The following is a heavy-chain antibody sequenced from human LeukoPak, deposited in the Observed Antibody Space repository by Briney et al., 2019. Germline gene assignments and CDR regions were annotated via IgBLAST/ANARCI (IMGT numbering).Heavy chain of an antibody. D-gene: IGHD4-11*01. CDR1: GGSFSGYY. Sequence: PSETLSLTCAVYGGSFSGYYWSWIRQPPGKGLEWIGEINHSGSTNYNPSLKSRVTISVDTSKNQFSLKLSSVTAADTAVYYCARGRSGSNYAGRKGRSGPNYYYMDVWGKGTTVTVSS. CDR3: ARGRSGSNYAGRKGRSGPNYYYMDV. V-gene: IGHV4-34*01. J-gene: IGHJ6*03. CDR2: INHSGST.